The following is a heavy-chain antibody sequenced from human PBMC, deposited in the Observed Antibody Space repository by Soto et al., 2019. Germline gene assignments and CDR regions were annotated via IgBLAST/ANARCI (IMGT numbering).Heavy chain of an antibody. D-gene: IGHD3-10*01. CDR2: IYYSGST. CDR1: GGSISSSSYY. Sequence: ASETLSLTCTVSGGSISSSSYYWGWIRQPPGKGLEWIGSIYYSGSTYYNPSLKSRVTISVDTSKNQFSLKLSSVTAADTAVYYCARDGDTHYFDYWGQGTLVTVSS. CDR3: ARDGDTHYFDY. J-gene: IGHJ4*02. V-gene: IGHV4-39*02.